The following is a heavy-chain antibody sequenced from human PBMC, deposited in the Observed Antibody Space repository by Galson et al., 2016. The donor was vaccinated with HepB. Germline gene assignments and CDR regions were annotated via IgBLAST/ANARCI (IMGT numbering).Heavy chain of an antibody. J-gene: IGHJ4*02. D-gene: IGHD3-3*01. CDR1: GFTFSNYA. Sequence: SLRLSCAASGFTFSNYAMSWVRQAPGKGLEWVSGISGIGGTTYYADSVKGRFTISRDNSKNTLYLRMNSLRAEDTAVYYCAKGDDFWSGYYGGLWGQGTLVTVSS. CDR2: ISGIGGTT. V-gene: IGHV3-23*01. CDR3: AKGDDFWSGYYGGL.